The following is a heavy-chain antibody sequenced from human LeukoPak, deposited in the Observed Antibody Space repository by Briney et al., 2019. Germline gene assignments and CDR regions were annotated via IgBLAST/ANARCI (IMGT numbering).Heavy chain of an antibody. J-gene: IGHJ4*02. Sequence: GGSLRLSCAASGFTFRNYAMTWVRQAPGKGLEWVSALSGNGGLTCYADSVKGRFIISRDNDKNTVYLQMNSLRVEDTAVYYCAKKGGYDSSGYYTLDSWDQGTLVTVSS. CDR3: AKKGGYDSSGYYTLDS. V-gene: IGHV3-23*01. CDR1: GFTFRNYA. D-gene: IGHD3-22*01. CDR2: LSGNGGLT.